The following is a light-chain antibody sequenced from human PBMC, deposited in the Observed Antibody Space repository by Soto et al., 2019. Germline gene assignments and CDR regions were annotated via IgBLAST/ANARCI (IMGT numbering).Light chain of an antibody. J-gene: IGLJ2*01. CDR3: QSVDGKYVV. CDR2: EDS. V-gene: IGLV6-57*04. CDR1: SVSIASDY. Sequence: NFMLTQPHSVSESPGQTVTICCTRSSVSIASDYVQWYQQRPGSAPINVIFEDSQRPSGVPDRFSGSIDSSSNSASLTISRLTTEDAADYYCQSVDGKYVVFGGGTKLTVL.